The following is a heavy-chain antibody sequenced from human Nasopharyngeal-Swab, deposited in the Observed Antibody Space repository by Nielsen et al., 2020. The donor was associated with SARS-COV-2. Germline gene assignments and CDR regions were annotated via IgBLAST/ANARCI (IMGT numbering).Heavy chain of an antibody. CDR1: GFTVSSNY. D-gene: IGHD2/OR15-2a*01. CDR3: AKDLRGPYFF. Sequence: GESLKISCAASGFTVSSNYMSWVRQAPGKGLEWVSVIYSGGSTYYADSVKGRFTISRDNSKNTLSLQMNGLGAEDTAVYYCAKDLRGPYFFWGQGTLVTVSS. J-gene: IGHJ4*02. V-gene: IGHV3-53*01. CDR2: IYSGGST.